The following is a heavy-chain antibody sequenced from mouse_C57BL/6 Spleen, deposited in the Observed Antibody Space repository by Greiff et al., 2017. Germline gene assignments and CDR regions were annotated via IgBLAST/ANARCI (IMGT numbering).Heavy chain of an antibody. Sequence: QVQLQQPGAELVRPGSSVKLSCKASGYTFTSYWMHWVKQRPIQGLEWIGHIDPSDSETHYNQKFKDKATLTVAKSSSTAYMQLSSLTSEDSAVEYCERSPYGSSYDYWGQGTTLTVSS. J-gene: IGHJ2*01. V-gene: IGHV1-52*01. D-gene: IGHD1-1*01. CDR3: ERSPYGSSYDY. CDR1: GYTFTSYW. CDR2: IDPSDSET.